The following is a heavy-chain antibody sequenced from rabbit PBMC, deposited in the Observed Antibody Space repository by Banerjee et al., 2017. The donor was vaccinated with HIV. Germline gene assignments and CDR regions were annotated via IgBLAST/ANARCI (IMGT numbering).Heavy chain of an antibody. J-gene: IGHJ4*01. CDR1: GFDFSSNA. CDR2: IYTSSGST. CDR3: AREIGFDDYGDYVESDYFNL. D-gene: IGHD2-1*01. Sequence: QSLEESGGDLVKPGASLTLTCTASGFDFSSNALCWVRQAPGKGLELIACIYTSSGSTWYASWVNGRFTISRSTSLNTVDLKMTSLTDADTATYFCAREIGFDDYGDYVESDYFNLWGPGTLVTVS. V-gene: IGHV1S43*01.